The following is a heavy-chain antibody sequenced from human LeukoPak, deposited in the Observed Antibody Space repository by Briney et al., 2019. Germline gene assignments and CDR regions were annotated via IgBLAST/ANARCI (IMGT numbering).Heavy chain of an antibody. D-gene: IGHD4-17*01. CDR3: ARQSYTVTHYYGMDV. Sequence: SETLSLTCAVYGGSVYGGSLSGYYWSWIRQPPGKGLAWIGEINHSGSTNYNPSLKSLVTISADTSNNQFSLELSSVTAADTAVYYCARQSYTVTHYYGMDVWGSGTTVTVSS. CDR1: GGSLSGYY. V-gene: IGHV4-34*01. J-gene: IGHJ6*04. CDR2: INHSGST.